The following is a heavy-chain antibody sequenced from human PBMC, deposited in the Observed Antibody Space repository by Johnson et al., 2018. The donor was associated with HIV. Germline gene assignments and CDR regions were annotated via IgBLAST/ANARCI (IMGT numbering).Heavy chain of an antibody. CDR2: IYSGGST. CDR1: GFTVSSNY. Sequence: VQLVESGGGLVQPGGSLRLSCAASGFTVSSNYMSWVRQAPGKGLEWVSVIYSGGSTYYADSVKGRFTISRDNSKNTLYLQMNSLRAEDTAVYYCAKLIVNWNYDEQPSRAFDIWGQGTMVTVSS. V-gene: IGHV3-66*01. D-gene: IGHD1-7*01. J-gene: IGHJ3*02. CDR3: AKLIVNWNYDEQPSRAFDI.